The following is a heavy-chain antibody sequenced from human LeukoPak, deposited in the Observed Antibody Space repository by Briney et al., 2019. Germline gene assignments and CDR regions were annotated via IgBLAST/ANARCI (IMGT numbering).Heavy chain of an antibody. Sequence: GGSLRLSCAASGFTFSSYAMSWVRQAPGKGLEWVSAISGSGGSTYYADSVKGRLTISRDNSKNTLYLQMNSLRAEDTAVYYCAKDRDIVATHRLDYWGQGTLVTVSS. CDR1: GFTFSSYA. CDR2: ISGSGGST. V-gene: IGHV3-23*01. J-gene: IGHJ4*02. CDR3: AKDRDIVATHRLDY. D-gene: IGHD5-12*01.